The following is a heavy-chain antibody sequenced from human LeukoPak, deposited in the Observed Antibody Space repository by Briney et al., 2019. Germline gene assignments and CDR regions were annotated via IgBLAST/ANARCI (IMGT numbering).Heavy chain of an antibody. CDR3: ARDWGFDYGDYVHYYYMDV. D-gene: IGHD4-17*01. J-gene: IGHJ6*03. CDR2: IYTSGST. CDR1: GGSISSGSDY. Sequence: SQTLSLTCTVSGGSISSGSDYWSWIRQPAGKGLEWIGRIYTSGSTNYNPSLKSRVTISVDTSKNQFSLKLSSVTAADTAVYYCARDWGFDYGDYVHYYYMDVWGKGTTVTVSS. V-gene: IGHV4-61*02.